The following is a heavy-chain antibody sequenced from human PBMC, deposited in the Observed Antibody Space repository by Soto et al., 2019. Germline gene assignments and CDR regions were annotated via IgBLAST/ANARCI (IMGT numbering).Heavy chain of an antibody. CDR2: ISGSTFYT. D-gene: IGHD3-22*01. J-gene: IGHJ4*02. Sequence: GGSLRLSCAVSGFTFSSYAMTWVRQAPGKGLEWVSGISGSTFYTNYADSVKGRFTISRDNAKNSLYLQMNSLRAEDTAVYYCATDDSSVLEYFDYWGQGILVTVSS. CDR3: ATDDSSVLEYFDY. CDR1: GFTFSSYA. V-gene: IGHV3-21*01.